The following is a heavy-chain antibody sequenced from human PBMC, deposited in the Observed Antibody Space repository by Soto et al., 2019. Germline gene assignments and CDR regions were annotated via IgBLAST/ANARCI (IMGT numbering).Heavy chain of an antibody. CDR2: ISYDGSNK. J-gene: IGHJ4*02. Sequence: QVQLVESGGGVVQPWRSLRLSCAASGFTFSSYAMHWVRQAPGKGLEWVAVISYDGSNKYYADSVKGRFTISRDNSKNTLYLQMNSLRAEDTAVYYCARAGGSGWAFDYWGQGTLVTVSS. V-gene: IGHV3-30-3*01. CDR1: GFTFSSYA. CDR3: ARAGGSGWAFDY. D-gene: IGHD6-19*01.